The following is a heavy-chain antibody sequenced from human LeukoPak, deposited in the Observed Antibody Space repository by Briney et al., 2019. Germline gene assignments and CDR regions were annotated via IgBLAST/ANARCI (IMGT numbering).Heavy chain of an antibody. CDR3: ARKPRIAAAGTGWFDP. CDR1: GYTLTELS. J-gene: IGHJ5*02. CDR2: INPNSGGT. Sequence: ASVKVSCKVSGYTLTELSMHWVRQAPGQGLEWMGWINPNSGGTNYAQKFQGRVTMTRDTSISTAYMELSRLRSDDTAVYYCARKPRIAAAGTGWFDPWGQGTLVTVSS. V-gene: IGHV1-2*02. D-gene: IGHD6-13*01.